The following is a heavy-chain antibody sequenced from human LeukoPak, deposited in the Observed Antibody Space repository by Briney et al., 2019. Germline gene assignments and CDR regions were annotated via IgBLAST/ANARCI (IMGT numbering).Heavy chain of an antibody. V-gene: IGHV3-30*02. J-gene: IGHJ6*03. CDR2: IRYDGSNK. D-gene: IGHD3-3*01. CDR1: GFTFSSYG. CDR3: AKILRFLEWKADYMDV. Sequence: GGSLRLSCAASGFTFSSYGMHWVRQAPGKGLEWVAFIRYDGSNKYYADSVKGRFTISRDNSKNTLYLQMNSLSAEDTAVYYCAKILRFLEWKADYMDVWGKGTTVTVSS.